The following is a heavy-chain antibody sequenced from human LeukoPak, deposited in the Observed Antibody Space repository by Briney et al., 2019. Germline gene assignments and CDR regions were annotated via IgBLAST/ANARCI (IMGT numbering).Heavy chain of an antibody. J-gene: IGHJ6*02. V-gene: IGHV1-2*02. CDR3: ARDRRYSSSWYSLYYYGMDV. CDR2: INPNSGGT. CDR1: GYTFTGYY. Sequence: GASVKVSCKASGYTFTGYYMHWVRQAPGQGLEWMGWINPNSGGTNYAQKFQGRVTMTRDTSISTAYMELSRLRSDDTAVYYCARDRRYSSSWYSLYYYGMDVWGQGTTVTVSS. D-gene: IGHD6-13*01.